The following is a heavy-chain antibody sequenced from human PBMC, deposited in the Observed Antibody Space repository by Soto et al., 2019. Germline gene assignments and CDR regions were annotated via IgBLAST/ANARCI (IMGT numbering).Heavy chain of an antibody. CDR1: GYSFTSYW. Sequence: PGESLKISCKGSGYSFTSYWIGWVRQMPGKGLEWMGIIYPGDSDTRYSPSFQGQVTISADKSISTAYLQWSSLKASDTAMYHCARFPSVQPLLGHWFDPWGQGTLVTVSS. J-gene: IGHJ5*02. CDR2: IYPGDSDT. V-gene: IGHV5-51*01. D-gene: IGHD5-18*01. CDR3: ARFPSVQPLLGHWFDP.